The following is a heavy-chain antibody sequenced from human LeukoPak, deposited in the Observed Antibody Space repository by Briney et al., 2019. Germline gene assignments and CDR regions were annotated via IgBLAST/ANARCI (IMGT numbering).Heavy chain of an antibody. J-gene: IGHJ4*02. CDR3: ARDAGPIEYSSSPGDY. CDR2: ISSSSSYI. Sequence: GGSLRLSCAASGFTFSSYSMNWVRQAPGKGLEWVSSISSSSSYIYYADSVKGRFTISRDNAKNSLYLQMNSLRAEDTAVYYCARDAGPIEYSSSPGDYWGQGTLVTVSS. V-gene: IGHV3-21*01. CDR1: GFTFSSYS. D-gene: IGHD6-6*01.